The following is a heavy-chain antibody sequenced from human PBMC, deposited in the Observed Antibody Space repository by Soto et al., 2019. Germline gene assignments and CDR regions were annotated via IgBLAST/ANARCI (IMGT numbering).Heavy chain of an antibody. V-gene: IGHV3-23*01. D-gene: IGHD3-3*01. CDR1: GFTFSDFG. CDR2: ISASGDAT. CDR3: AKKVTIYAVDPADY. Sequence: GGSLRLSCAASGFTFSDFGMSWFRQAPGKGLEWVSVISASGDATYYAASVKGRFTLSRDNSKNTLYLQMNSLTVADTAVYYCAKKVTIYAVDPADYWGQGTQVTVSS. J-gene: IGHJ4*02.